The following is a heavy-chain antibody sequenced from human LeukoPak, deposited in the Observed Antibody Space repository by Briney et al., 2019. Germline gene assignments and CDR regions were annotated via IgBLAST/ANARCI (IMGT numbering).Heavy chain of an antibody. CDR3: ARAHPPVDFWSGYYKVYYYYGMDV. CDR2: IIPIFGTA. D-gene: IGHD3-3*01. V-gene: IGHV1-69*13. Sequence: SVKVSCKASGYTFTNFYMHWVRQAPGQGLEWMGGIIPIFGTANYAQKFQGRVTITADESTSTAYMELSSLRSEDTAVYYCARAHPPVDFWSGYYKVYYYYGMDVWGQGTTVTVSS. J-gene: IGHJ6*02. CDR1: GYTFTNFY.